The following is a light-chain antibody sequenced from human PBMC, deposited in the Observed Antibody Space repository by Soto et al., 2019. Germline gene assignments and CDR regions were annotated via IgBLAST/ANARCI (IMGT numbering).Light chain of an antibody. V-gene: IGKV1-5*03. CDR3: QQYNSRYT. Sequence: DLQMTQSPSTLSASVGDRVTITCRASQSISSWLAWYQQKPGKAPKLLIYKASSLESGVPSRFSGSGSGTEFTLTISSLQPDEFATYYCQQYNSRYTFGQGTKLEIK. J-gene: IGKJ2*01. CDR2: KAS. CDR1: QSISSW.